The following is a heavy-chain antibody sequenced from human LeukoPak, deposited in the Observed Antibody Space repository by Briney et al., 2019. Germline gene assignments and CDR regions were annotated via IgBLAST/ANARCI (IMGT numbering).Heavy chain of an antibody. V-gene: IGHV1-69*04. CDR2: IIPILGIA. Sequence: ASVKVSCKASGGTFSSYAISWVRQAPGQGLEWMGRIIPILGIANYAQKFQGRVTITADKSTSTAYMELSSLRSEDTAVYYCAGDFGGSYYLIDAFDIWGQGTMVTVSS. J-gene: IGHJ3*02. CDR1: GGTFSSYA. CDR3: AGDFGGSYYLIDAFDI. D-gene: IGHD1-26*01.